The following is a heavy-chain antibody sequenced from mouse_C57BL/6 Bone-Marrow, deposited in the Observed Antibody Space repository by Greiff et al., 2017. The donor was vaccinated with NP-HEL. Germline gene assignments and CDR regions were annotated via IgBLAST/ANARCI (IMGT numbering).Heavy chain of an antibody. V-gene: IGHV1-53*01. J-gene: IGHJ1*03. CDR1: GYTFTSYW. Sequence: VQVVESGTELVKPGASVKLSCKASGYTFTSYWMHWVKQRPGQGLEWIGNINPSNGGTNYNEKFKSKATLTVDKSSSTAYMQLSSLTSEDSAVYYCASLEGIYYYGLDWYFDVWGTGTTVTVSS. CDR3: ASLEGIYYYGLDWYFDV. D-gene: IGHD1-1*01. CDR2: INPSNGGT.